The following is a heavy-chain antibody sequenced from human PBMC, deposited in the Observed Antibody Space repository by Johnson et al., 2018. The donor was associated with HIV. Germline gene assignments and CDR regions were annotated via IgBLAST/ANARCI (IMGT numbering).Heavy chain of an antibody. Sequence: VQLVESGGGLVQPVGSLRLSCAASGFTFSSYWMSWVRQAPGKGLEWVANIKQDGSEKYYVDSVKGRFTISRDNAKNSLYLQMNSLRAEDTAVYYCARDFGYSSGWYRDDAFDIWGQGTIVTVSS. J-gene: IGHJ3*02. CDR3: ARDFGYSSGWYRDDAFDI. CDR2: IKQDGSEK. D-gene: IGHD6-19*01. CDR1: GFTFSSYW. V-gene: IGHV3-7*01.